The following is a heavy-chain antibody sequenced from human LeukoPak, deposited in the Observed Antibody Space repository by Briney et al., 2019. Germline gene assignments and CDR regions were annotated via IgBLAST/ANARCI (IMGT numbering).Heavy chain of an antibody. CDR1: GFTFSSYG. Sequence: GGSLRLSCVASGFTFSSYGMSWVRQAPGKGLEWVSYVSATGYTTSYADSVKGRFTISRDNAKNSLYPQMNSLRAEDTAVYYCVRDPSYYDSSGYYGGFDYWGQGTLVTVSS. V-gene: IGHV3-23*01. CDR2: VSATGYTT. CDR3: VRDPSYYDSSGYYGGFDY. J-gene: IGHJ4*02. D-gene: IGHD3-22*01.